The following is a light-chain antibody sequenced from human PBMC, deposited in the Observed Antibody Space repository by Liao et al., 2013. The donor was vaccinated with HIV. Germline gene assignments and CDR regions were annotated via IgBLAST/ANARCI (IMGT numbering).Light chain of an antibody. CDR2: QDT. V-gene: IGLV3-1*01. Sequence: SYELTQPPSVSVSPGQTASITCSGHRLGDKYACWYQQKPGQSPVLVIYQDTKRPSGIPERFSGSKSGNTATLTISGTQPMDEADYYCLAWDSSTVVFGGGTKLTVL. CDR1: RLGDKY. J-gene: IGLJ2*01. CDR3: LAWDSSTVV.